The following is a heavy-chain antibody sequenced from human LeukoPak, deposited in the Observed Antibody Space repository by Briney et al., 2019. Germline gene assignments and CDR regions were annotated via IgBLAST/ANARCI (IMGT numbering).Heavy chain of an antibody. D-gene: IGHD1-26*01. J-gene: IGHJ4*02. CDR3: ARFVGAGPPFDY. CDR1: GDTVSNKRSA. Sequence: SQTLSLTCAISGDTVSNKRSAWNWIRQSPSRGLEWLGRTYYRSKWYNDYAVSVKSRITINPDTSKNQFSLQLNSVTPEDTAVYYCARFVGAGPPFDYWGQGTLVTVSS. V-gene: IGHV6-1*01. CDR2: TYYRSKWYN.